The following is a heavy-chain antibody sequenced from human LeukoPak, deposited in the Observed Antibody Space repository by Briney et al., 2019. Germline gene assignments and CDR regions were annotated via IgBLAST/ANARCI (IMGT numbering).Heavy chain of an antibody. D-gene: IGHD2-15*01. V-gene: IGHV4-39*01. J-gene: IGHJ4*02. Sequence: SSETLSLTCTVSGGSISSGSYYWGWIRQPPGKGLEWIGSIYYSGNTYYNPSLKSRVTISVDTSKNQFSLKLSSVTAADTAVYYCARTVGGSSFDYWGQGTLVTVSS. CDR3: ARTVGGSSFDY. CDR1: GGSISSGSYY. CDR2: IYYSGNT.